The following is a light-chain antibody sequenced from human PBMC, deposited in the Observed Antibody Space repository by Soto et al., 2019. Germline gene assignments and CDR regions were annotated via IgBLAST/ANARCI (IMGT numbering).Light chain of an antibody. CDR3: MQGTHWPQI. J-gene: IGKJ3*01. CDR1: QSLVYSDGNTF. V-gene: IGKV2-30*01. CDR2: KVS. Sequence: DVVMTQSPLSLPVTLGQPASISCRSSQSLVYSDGNTFLSWFQQRPGQSPRRLIYKVSNRDSGVPDRFSGSGSGTDFTLKITRVEAEDVGVYYCMQGTHWPQIFGPGTKVDIK.